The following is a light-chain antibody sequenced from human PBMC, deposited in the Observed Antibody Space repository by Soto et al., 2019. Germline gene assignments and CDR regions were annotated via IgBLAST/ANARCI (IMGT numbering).Light chain of an antibody. CDR1: QSVTNNY. J-gene: IGKJ2*01. Sequence: EIVLMQSPGTLSLSPGERATLSCRASQSVTNNYLAWYQQKPGQAPRLLIYGESSRATGVPDRFSGSGSGTGCTLAIARLEPQDFAVYYCQQYGISPLMYTFGQGAKLGVK. CDR3: QQYGISPLMYT. V-gene: IGKV3-20*01. CDR2: GES.